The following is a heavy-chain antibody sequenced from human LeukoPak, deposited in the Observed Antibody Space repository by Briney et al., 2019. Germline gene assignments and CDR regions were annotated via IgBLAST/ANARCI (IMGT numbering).Heavy chain of an antibody. CDR1: GGSVSSGSYY. J-gene: IGHJ4*02. CDR2: IYYSGNT. D-gene: IGHD5-18*01. Sequence: SETLSLTCTVSGGSVSSGSYYWSWIRQPPGEGLAWIGNIYYSGNTTYDPSLKSRVTISVDTSKNQFSLNLSSVTAADTAVYYCARVNSYAQVDYWGQGTLVTVSS. V-gene: IGHV4-61*01. CDR3: ARVNSYAQVDY.